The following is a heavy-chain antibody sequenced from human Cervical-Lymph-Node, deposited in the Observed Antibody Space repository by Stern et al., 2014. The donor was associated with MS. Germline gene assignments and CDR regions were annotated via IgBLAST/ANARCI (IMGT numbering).Heavy chain of an antibody. CDR2: IYYSGTS. CDR1: GGSVSSDAYD. CDR3: GKQVRE. V-gene: IGHV4-61*08. J-gene: IGHJ4*02. Sequence: QLQLEESGPGLVKPSETLSLTCTVSGGSVSSDAYDWSWIRQSPGNGLEWIGYIYYSGTSSYTPSLKSRVTMSVDTSKNQFSLSLTSVTAADTAVYYCGKQVREWGRGTLVTVSS.